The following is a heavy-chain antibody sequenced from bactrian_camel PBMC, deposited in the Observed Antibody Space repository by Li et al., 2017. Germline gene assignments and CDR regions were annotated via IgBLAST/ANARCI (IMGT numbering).Heavy chain of an antibody. Sequence: VQLVESGGGLVQPGGSLRLSCAASGFTFSTYYMSWVRQAPGKGLEWVSGIWADGSQTAYADSAKGRFTISRDNAKNTVYLQMNSLKSEDTALYYCANRRDAFGYWGQGTQVTVS. J-gene: IGHJ6*01. CDR3: ANRRDAFGY. V-gene: IGHV3S5*01. CDR2: IWADGSQT. CDR1: GFTFSTYY.